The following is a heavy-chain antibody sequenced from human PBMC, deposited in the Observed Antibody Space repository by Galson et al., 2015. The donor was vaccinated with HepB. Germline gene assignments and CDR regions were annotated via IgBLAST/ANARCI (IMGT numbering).Heavy chain of an antibody. V-gene: IGHV3-30*04. D-gene: IGHD1-26*01. CDR1: GFTFSSYA. CDR2: ISYDGSNK. J-gene: IGHJ4*02. Sequence: SLRLSCAASGFTFSSYAMHWVRQAPGKGLEWVAVISYDGSNKYYADSVKSRFTISRDNSKNTLYLQMNSLRAEDTAVYYCSSNSGSYEDPVNFDYWGQGTLVTVSS. CDR3: SSNSGSYEDPVNFDY.